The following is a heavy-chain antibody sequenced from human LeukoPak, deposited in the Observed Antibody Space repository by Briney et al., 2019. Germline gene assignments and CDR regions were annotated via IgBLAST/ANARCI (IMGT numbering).Heavy chain of an antibody. CDR3: ARGGFSGGILRYFDL. V-gene: IGHV4-59*01. D-gene: IGHD2-15*01. Sequence: SETLSLTCTISGASFNIYYWSWIRQPPGKGLEWIGYIYYSGSTNYNPSLKSRVTISVDTSKNQFSLNLRSVNAADTAVYYCARGGFSGGILRYFDLWGRGTLVTVSS. CDR2: IYYSGST. J-gene: IGHJ2*01. CDR1: GASFNIYY.